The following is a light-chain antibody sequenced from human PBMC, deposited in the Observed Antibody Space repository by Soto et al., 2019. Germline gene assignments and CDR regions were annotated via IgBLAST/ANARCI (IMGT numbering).Light chain of an antibody. CDR3: QQYSSSPRT. Sequence: EIVLTQSPASLSLSPGERATLSCRASQSVSSYLAWYQQKPGQAPRLLIYGASSRATGIPDRFSGSGSGTDFTLTINRLEPEDFAVYYCQQYSSSPRTFGQGTKVDIK. J-gene: IGKJ1*01. V-gene: IGKV3-20*01. CDR2: GAS. CDR1: QSVSSY.